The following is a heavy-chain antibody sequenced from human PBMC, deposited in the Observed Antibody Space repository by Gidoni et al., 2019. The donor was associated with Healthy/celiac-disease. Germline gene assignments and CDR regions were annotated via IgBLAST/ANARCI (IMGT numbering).Heavy chain of an antibody. Sequence: YDGSNKYYADSVKGRFTISRDNSKNTLYLQMNSLRAEDTAVYYCARDLSTVTTGPSGGMDVWGQGTTVTVSS. V-gene: IGHV3-30*03. D-gene: IGHD4-17*01. CDR3: ARDLSTVTTGPSGGMDV. CDR2: YDGSNK. J-gene: IGHJ6*02.